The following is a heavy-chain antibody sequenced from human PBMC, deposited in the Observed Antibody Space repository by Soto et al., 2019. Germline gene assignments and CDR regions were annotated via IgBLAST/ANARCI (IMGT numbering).Heavy chain of an antibody. CDR3: ARGGYGLWLNDY. CDR2: IKGDESTT. CDR1: GFTFSKYW. V-gene: IGHV3-74*01. Sequence: EVQLVESGGGLVQPGGSLRLSCAASGFTFSKYWLHWVRQAPGKGLVWVSRIKGDESTTNYADSVKGRFTISRDNANDAVFLHMNTMTADDTAVYYCARGGYGLWLNDYWGQGTLVTVSS. J-gene: IGHJ4*02. D-gene: IGHD5-18*01.